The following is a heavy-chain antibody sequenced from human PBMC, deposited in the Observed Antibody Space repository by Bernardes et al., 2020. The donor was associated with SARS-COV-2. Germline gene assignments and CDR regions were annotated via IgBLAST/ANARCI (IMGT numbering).Heavy chain of an antibody. CDR3: ARDSVGNFDY. J-gene: IGHJ4*02. V-gene: IGHV3-48*01. CDR2: ISWNSNTI. D-gene: IGHD1-26*01. Sequence: GGSLSLSCVASGFTFSPYSMNWIRQAPGKGLEWVSYISWNSNTIHYADSVRGRFTISRDNDKSSLYLQMNSLRVEDTAMYYCARDSVGNFDYWGQGTLVTVSS. CDR1: GFTFSPYS.